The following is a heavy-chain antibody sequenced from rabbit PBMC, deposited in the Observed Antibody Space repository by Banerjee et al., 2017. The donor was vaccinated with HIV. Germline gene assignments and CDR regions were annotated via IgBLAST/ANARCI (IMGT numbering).Heavy chain of an antibody. Sequence: QSLEESGGDLVKPGASLTLTCIASGVSFSGDSFSGDSYMCWVRQAPGKGLEWIACIYTTGTWTYYASWAKGRFTISKTSTTVTLLMTSLTAADTATYFCARLSSDWTSLNLWGHGTLVTVS. J-gene: IGHJ4*01. CDR1: GVSFSGDSFSGDSY. CDR3: ARLSSDWTSLNL. D-gene: IGHD8-1*01. V-gene: IGHV1S40*01. CDR2: IYTTGTWT.